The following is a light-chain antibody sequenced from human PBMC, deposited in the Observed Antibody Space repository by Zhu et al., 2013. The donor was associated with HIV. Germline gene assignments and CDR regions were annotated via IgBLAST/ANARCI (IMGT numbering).Light chain of an antibody. J-gene: IGKJ1*01. V-gene: IGKV4-1*01. Sequence: DIVMTQSPDSLAVSLGERATINCKSSQSVLYSSNNRNQLAWYQQKPGQPPKLLIYWASTRESGVPDRFSGSGSGTDFTLTISSLQAEDVAVYYCQQYYSSPXTFGQGTKVEIK. CDR3: QQYYSSPXT. CDR1: QSVLYSSNNRNQ. CDR2: WAS.